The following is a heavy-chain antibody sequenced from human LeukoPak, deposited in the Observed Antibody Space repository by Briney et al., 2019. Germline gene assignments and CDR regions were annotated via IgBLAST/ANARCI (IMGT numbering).Heavy chain of an antibody. J-gene: IGHJ3*02. CDR1: GFTFDDYA. CDR2: ISWNSVTK. V-gene: IGHV3-9*03. Sequence: PGRSLRLSCAASGFTFDDYAMHWVQQAPGKGLEWVSGISWNSVTKVYADSVKGRFTISRDNAKNSLYLQMNSLRGEDMALYYCAKDEFVASDFTGAFDIWGQGTMVTVSS. CDR3: AKDEFVASDFTGAFDI. D-gene: IGHD2-8*02.